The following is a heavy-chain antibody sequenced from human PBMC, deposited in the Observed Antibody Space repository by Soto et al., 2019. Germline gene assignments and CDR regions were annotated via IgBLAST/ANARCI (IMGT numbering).Heavy chain of an antibody. CDR2: INHSGST. J-gene: IGHJ3*02. Sequence: SEALSLICAVHGGSFSGYYWSWIRQPPGKGLEWIGEINHSGSTNYNPSLKSRVTISVDTSKNQFSLKLSSVTAADTAVYYCARRKVVTEKAFDIWGQGTMVTVSS. V-gene: IGHV4-34*01. CDR3: ARRKVVTEKAFDI. D-gene: IGHD2-21*02. CDR1: GGSFSGYY.